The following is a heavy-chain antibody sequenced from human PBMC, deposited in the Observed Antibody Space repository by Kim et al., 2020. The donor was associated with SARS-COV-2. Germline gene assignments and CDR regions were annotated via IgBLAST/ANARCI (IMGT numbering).Heavy chain of an antibody. Sequence: SETLSLTCTVSGGSISSYYWSWIRQPPGKGLEWIGYIYYSGSTNYNPSLKSRVTISVDTSKNQFSLKLSSVTAADTAVYYCARHTPGYCSGAGCSLDYWGQGTLVTVSS. V-gene: IGHV4-59*08. CDR1: GGSISSYY. D-gene: IGHD2-15*01. J-gene: IGHJ4*02. CDR2: IYYSGST. CDR3: ARHTPGYCSGAGCSLDY.